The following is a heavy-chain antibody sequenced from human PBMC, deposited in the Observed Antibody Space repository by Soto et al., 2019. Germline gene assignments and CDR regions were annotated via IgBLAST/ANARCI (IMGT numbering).Heavy chain of an antibody. J-gene: IGHJ6*01. CDR1: GDTFRSYA. V-gene: IGHV1-69*01. Sequence: QVQLVQSGPEVKKPGSSVKVSCESSGDTFRSYAMSWVRQAPGQGLEWMGGSIPFLRTPNYSQKFQGSVTITADESTSTTYMELRGLGSQDTAIYFCAKSLCHTTACPQPSSDYYAMVVWGPGTTVTVSS. D-gene: IGHD1-1*01. CDR3: AKSLCHTTACPQPSSDYYAMVV. CDR2: SIPFLRTP.